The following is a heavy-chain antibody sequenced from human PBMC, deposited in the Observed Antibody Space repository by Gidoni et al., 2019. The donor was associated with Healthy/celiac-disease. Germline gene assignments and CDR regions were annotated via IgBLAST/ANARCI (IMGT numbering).Heavy chain of an antibody. D-gene: IGHD3-22*01. CDR2: ISGSGVST. CDR3: AKGGVVVIENWFDP. Sequence: EVQLLESGGGLVQPGGSLGLSCAASGLPFSSYAISWVRQAPGKGLEWVSAISGSGVSTYYADSVKGRFTISRDNSKNTLYLQMNSLRAEDTAVYYCAKGGVVVIENWFDPWGQGTLVTVSS. CDR1: GLPFSSYA. V-gene: IGHV3-23*01. J-gene: IGHJ5*02.